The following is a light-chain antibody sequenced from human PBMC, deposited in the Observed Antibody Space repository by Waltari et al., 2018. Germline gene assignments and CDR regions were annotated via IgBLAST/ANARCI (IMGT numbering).Light chain of an antibody. V-gene: IGKV3-20*01. CDR3: QQYGSTPMYT. CDR1: PSVSRRY. J-gene: IGKJ2*01. Sequence: VFTQSPGTLSFSPGERPTLSCRASPSVSRRYLAWYQQKPGHAPRFLIYGASSSATGIPDMFSGSGSGTDFTLTISRLGAEDFAEYYCQQYGSTPMYTFNQRTTLEI. CDR2: GAS.